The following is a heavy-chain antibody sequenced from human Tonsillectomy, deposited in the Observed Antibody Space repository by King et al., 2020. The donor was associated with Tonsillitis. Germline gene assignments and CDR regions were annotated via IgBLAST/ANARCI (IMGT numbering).Heavy chain of an antibody. CDR1: GFTFSNYA. V-gene: IGHV3-23*04. Sequence: VQLVESGRGLVQPGGSLRLSCAASGFTFSNYAMSWVRQAPGKGLEWVSGNSGSGGSKYYVDSVKGRFTTSRDNSKNTLYLQMKSLRAEDTAVYYCAKAVQPNRDWYFDFWGRGTLVTVSS. CDR3: AKAVQPNRDWYFDF. J-gene: IGHJ2*01. D-gene: IGHD1-1*01. CDR2: NSGSGGSK.